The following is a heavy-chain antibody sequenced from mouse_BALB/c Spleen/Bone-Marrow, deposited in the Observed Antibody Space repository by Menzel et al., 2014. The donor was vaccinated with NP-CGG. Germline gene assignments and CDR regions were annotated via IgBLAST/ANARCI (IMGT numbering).Heavy chain of an antibody. V-gene: IGHV1-87*01. J-gene: IGHJ2*01. CDR2: IYPGDGDT. CDR3: ARGFPFDY. CDR1: GYTFTSYW. Sequence: QVQLKESGAELARPGASVKLSCKASGYTFTSYWMQWVKQRPGQGLERIGAIYPGDGDTRYTQKFKGKATLTADKSSSTAYMQLSSSASEDSAVYYCARGFPFDYWGQGTTLTVSS.